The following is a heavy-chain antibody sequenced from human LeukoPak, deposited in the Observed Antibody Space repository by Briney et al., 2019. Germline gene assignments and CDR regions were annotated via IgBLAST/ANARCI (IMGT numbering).Heavy chain of an antibody. D-gene: IGHD3-16*01. V-gene: IGHV3-23*01. J-gene: IGHJ4*02. Sequence: PGGSLRLSCAASGFTFTSYSMSWVRQAPGKGLEWVSGTSDRGDYTYYADSVKGRFTISRDNSKNTLYLQMNSLRAEDTAVYYCTRRLDDWGQGTLVTVSS. CDR2: TSDRGDYT. CDR3: TRRLDD. CDR1: GFTFTSYS.